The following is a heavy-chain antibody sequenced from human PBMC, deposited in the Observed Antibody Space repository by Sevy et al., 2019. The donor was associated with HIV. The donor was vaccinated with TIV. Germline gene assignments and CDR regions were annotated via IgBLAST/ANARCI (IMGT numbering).Heavy chain of an antibody. CDR2: IWYDGSNK. V-gene: IGHV3-33*01. D-gene: IGHD5-12*01. CDR3: ARDPVEMATIPYPLYFDY. J-gene: IGHJ4*02. CDR1: GFTFSSYG. Sequence: GGSLRLSCAASGFTFSSYGMHWVRQAPGKGLEWVAVIWYDGSNKYDADSVKGRFTISRDNSKNTLYLQMNSLRAEDTAVYYCARDPVEMATIPYPLYFDYRGQGTLVTVSS.